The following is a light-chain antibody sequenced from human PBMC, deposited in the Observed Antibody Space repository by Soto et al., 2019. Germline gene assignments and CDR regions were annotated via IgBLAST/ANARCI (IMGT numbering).Light chain of an antibody. CDR3: QQYGSSRTWT. CDR2: ETS. CDR1: QNVRSY. V-gene: IGKV1-39*01. Sequence: TQCPSSRYASVVDRFTIACRASQNVRSYLNWYHQKPGKAPDLLIYETSTLQSGVPSRFSGTGYGTDFTLTISRLEPEDFAVYYCQQYGSSRTWTFGQGTKVDIK. J-gene: IGKJ1*01.